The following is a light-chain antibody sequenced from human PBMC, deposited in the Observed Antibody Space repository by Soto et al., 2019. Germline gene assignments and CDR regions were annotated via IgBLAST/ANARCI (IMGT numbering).Light chain of an antibody. CDR3: GTWDNSLSVVV. CDR2: DNN. Sequence: QSVLTQPPSVSAAPGQKVTISCSGSSSNIGNNYVFWYQQLPGTAPKLLIYDNNKRPSGIPDRFSGSKSGTSATLGITGLQTGDEADYYCGTWDNSLSVVVFGGGTQLTVL. V-gene: IGLV1-51*01. J-gene: IGLJ2*01. CDR1: SSNIGNNY.